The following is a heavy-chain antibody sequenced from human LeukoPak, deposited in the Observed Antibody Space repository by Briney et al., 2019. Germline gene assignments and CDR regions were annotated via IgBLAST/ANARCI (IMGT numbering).Heavy chain of an antibody. V-gene: IGHV1-18*01. CDR3: ARDPAAYYYDSSGYTI. CDR1: GYTFTSYG. J-gene: IGHJ4*02. D-gene: IGHD3-22*01. CDR2: ISAYNGNI. Sequence: ASVKVSCKASGYTFTSYGISWVRQAPGQGLEWMGWISAYNGNINYAQKLQGRVTMTTDTSTSTAYMELRSLRSDDTAVYYCARDPAAYYYDSSGYTIWGQGTLVTVSS.